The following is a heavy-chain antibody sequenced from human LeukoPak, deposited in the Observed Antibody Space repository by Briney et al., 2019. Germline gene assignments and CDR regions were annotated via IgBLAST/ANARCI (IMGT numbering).Heavy chain of an antibody. J-gene: IGHJ5*02. Sequence: SETLSLTCTVSGGSISSSSYYWGWIRQPPGKGLEWIGSIYYSGSTNYNPSLKSRVTISVDTSKNQFSLKLSSVTAADTAVYYCARHLRKYSNWLDPWGQGTLVTVSS. CDR2: IYYSGST. CDR1: GGSISSSSYY. CDR3: ARHLRKYSNWLDP. D-gene: IGHD2/OR15-2a*01. V-gene: IGHV4-39*01.